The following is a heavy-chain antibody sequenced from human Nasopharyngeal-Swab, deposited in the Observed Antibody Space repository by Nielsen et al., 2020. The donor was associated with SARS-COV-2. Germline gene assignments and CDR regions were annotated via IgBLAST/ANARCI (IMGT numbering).Heavy chain of an antibody. CDR3: ARGPYTVDY. CDR1: GFIVSSTY. D-gene: IGHD4-11*01. V-gene: IGHV3-53*05. CDR2: TEIGGIT. Sequence: GESLKISCAVSGFIVSSTYMSWVRQAPGKGLEWVSVTEIGGITHYADSVKGRFTISRDNSKNTLYLQMNSLRAEDTAVYYCARGPYTVDYWGQGTLVTVSS. J-gene: IGHJ4*02.